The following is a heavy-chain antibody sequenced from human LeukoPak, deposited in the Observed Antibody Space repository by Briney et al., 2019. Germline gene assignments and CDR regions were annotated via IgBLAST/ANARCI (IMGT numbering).Heavy chain of an antibody. D-gene: IGHD1-14*01. CDR3: LRLVGSESRHFDN. J-gene: IGHJ4*02. V-gene: IGHV3-74*01. Sequence: GGSLRLSCAASGFTFSSYCMHWVRQAPGKGLEWVSRINSDGSTTSYADSVKGRFTISRDNAKNTLYLQMNSLRAEDTAVYYCLRLVGSESRHFDNWGQGTMVTVSS. CDR2: INSDGSTT. CDR1: GFTFSSYC.